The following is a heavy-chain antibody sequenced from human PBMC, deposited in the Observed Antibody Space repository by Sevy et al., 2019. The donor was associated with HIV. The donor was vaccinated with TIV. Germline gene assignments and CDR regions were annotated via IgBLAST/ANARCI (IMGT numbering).Heavy chain of an antibody. V-gene: IGHV3-23*01. CDR2: LSFACGRI. CDR1: GFTFSKYS. CDR3: AREGCSKPHDY. D-gene: IGHD2-2*01. J-gene: IGHJ4*02. Sequence: GGSLRLSCVASGFTFSKYSMSWVRQTPGKGLEWVSTLSFACGRINYADSVKGRFTMSRDDSRNTFYLLMDSLRAEDTAIYYCAREGCSKPHDYWGQGTLVTVSS.